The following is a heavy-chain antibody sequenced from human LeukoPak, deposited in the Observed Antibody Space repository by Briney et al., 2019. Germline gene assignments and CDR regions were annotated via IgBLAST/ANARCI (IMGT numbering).Heavy chain of an antibody. V-gene: IGHV3-30-3*01. J-gene: IGHJ3*02. Sequence: PGGSLRLSCAASGFTFSSYAMHRVRQAPGKGLEWVAVISYDGSNKYYADSVKGRFTISRDNSKNTLYLQMNSLRAEDTAVYYCARVFPPLPPSALGAFDIWGQGTMVTVSS. CDR3: ARVFPPLPPSALGAFDI. CDR2: ISYDGSNK. CDR1: GFTFSSYA.